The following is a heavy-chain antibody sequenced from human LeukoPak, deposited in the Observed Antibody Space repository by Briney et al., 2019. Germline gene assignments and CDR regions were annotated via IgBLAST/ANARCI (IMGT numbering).Heavy chain of an antibody. CDR3: AKGAYDYIEVAYFDY. J-gene: IGHJ4*02. CDR2: IIGSGGST. D-gene: IGHD5-12*01. V-gene: IGHV3-23*01. CDR1: GFTISSYF. Sequence: GGSLRLSCAASGFTISSYFMSWVRQAPGKGLEWVSGIIGSGGSTYYADSVKGRFTISRDNSKNTLYLQVNSLTAEDTAVYYCAKGAYDYIEVAYFDYWGQGALVTVSS.